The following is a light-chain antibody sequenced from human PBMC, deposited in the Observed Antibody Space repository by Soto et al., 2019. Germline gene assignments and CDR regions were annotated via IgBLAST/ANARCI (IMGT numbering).Light chain of an antibody. CDR2: EVS. Sequence: QSALTQPASVSGSPGQSITISCTGTSSDVGGYNYVSWYQQHPGKAPKLMIYEVSNRPSGVSNRFSGSKSGNTASLTISGLQAEDEADYYCSSYISRSTLVVFGGGTKLTVL. CDR1: SSDVGGYNY. CDR3: SSYISRSTLVV. V-gene: IGLV2-14*01. J-gene: IGLJ2*01.